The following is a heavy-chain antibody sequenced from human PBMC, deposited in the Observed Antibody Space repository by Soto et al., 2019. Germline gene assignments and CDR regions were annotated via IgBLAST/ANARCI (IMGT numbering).Heavy chain of an antibody. CDR3: THTTFYFNSSAFDS. Sequence: QITLKESGPPLVKPTQTLTLTCSFSGFSLTSYGVGVAWIRQPPGKALEWLALIYWNDDKRYSPSLRNRLTLTKDTSEEQVVLALTDVDPVDTATYYCTHTTFYFNSSAFDSWSQGTLVTVSS. V-gene: IGHV2-5*01. CDR2: IYWNDDK. J-gene: IGHJ4*02. CDR1: GFSLTSYGVG. D-gene: IGHD3-22*01.